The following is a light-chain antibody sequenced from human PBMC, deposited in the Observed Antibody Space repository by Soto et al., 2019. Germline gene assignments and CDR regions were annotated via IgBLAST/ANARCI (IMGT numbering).Light chain of an antibody. J-gene: IGKJ1*01. V-gene: IGKV1-5*01. CDR1: QSISSW. Sequence: DSQMTQSPSTLSASVGDRVTITCRASQSISSWLAWYQQKPGKAPKLLIYYASSLESGVPSRFSGSGSGTEFTLPISSLQPADFATYYCQQYTSYSWTFGQGTKVEIK. CDR3: QQYTSYSWT. CDR2: YAS.